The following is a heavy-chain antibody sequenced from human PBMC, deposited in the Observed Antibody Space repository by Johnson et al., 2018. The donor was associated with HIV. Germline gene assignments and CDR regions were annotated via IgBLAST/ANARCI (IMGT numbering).Heavy chain of an antibody. J-gene: IGHJ3*02. Sequence: QVQLVESGGGVVQPGRSLRLSCAASGFTFSSYVMHWVRQAPGKGLEWVAVIWYDGSNENYTDSVKGRFIISRDNSNNTLFLHMSGLRAEDTAVYYCARRLAHYYDTGGAFDIWGQGTMVTVSS. D-gene: IGHD3-22*01. CDR2: IWYDGSNE. V-gene: IGHV3-33*08. CDR1: GFTFSSYV. CDR3: ARRLAHYYDTGGAFDI.